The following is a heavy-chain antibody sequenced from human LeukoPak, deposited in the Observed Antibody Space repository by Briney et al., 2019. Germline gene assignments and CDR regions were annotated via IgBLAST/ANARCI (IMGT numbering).Heavy chain of an antibody. J-gene: IGHJ4*02. CDR1: GYTFTGYY. CDR3: ARDSHPGPYEGSPYYYVQFDD. V-gene: IGHV1-2*02. D-gene: IGHD3-22*01. Sequence: GASVKVSCKASGYTFTGYYIHWVRQAPGQGPEWMGWISPNTGVTNYAQKFQGRVTMTRDTSINTAYMELSRLRSDDTAVYFCARDSHPGPYEGSPYYYVQFDDWGQGTLVTVSS. CDR2: ISPNTGVT.